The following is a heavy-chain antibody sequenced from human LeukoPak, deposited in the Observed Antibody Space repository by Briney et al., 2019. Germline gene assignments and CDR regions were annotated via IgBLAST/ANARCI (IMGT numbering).Heavy chain of an antibody. CDR1: GYTFTSYG. Sequence: ASVKVSCKASGYTFTSYGISWVRQAPGQGLEWMGWISAYNGNTNYAQKLQGRVTMTTDTSTSTAYMELSSLRSEDTAVYYCARGYCSGGSCYDPPRNYFDYWGQGTLVTVSS. CDR3: ARGYCSGGSCYDPPRNYFDY. V-gene: IGHV1-18*01. D-gene: IGHD2-15*01. CDR2: ISAYNGNT. J-gene: IGHJ4*02.